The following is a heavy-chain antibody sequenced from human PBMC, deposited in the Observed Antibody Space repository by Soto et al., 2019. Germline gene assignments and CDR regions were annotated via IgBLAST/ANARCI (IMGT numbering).Heavy chain of an antibody. CDR1: GFTFSSYG. CDR2: ISYDGSNK. CDR3: ATKVMTTVTTSWWYFDL. J-gene: IGHJ2*01. D-gene: IGHD4-17*01. V-gene: IGHV3-30*03. Sequence: QVQLVESGGGVVQPGRSLRLSCAASGFTFSSYGMHWVRQAPGKGLEWVAVISYDGSNKYYADSVKGRFTISRDNYKNTLYLQMNSLRAEDTAVYYCATKVMTTVTTSWWYFDLWGRGTLVTVSS.